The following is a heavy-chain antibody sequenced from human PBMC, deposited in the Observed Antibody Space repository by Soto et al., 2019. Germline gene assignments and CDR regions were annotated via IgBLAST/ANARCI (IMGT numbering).Heavy chain of an antibody. CDR2: TYLDGGF. V-gene: IGHV4-39*01. CDR1: GVPISSTSYF. D-gene: IGHD6-13*01. Sequence: QVQLQESGPRLVKPSETVSLTCSVSGVPISSTSYFWAWIRQPPGKGLEWIGSTYLDGGFSYNPSLESRLTISVDTSKNHFSRTMTSVTASDTALDYCARRGYGVDVWGQGTTVKVSS. CDR3: ARRGYGVDV. J-gene: IGHJ6*02.